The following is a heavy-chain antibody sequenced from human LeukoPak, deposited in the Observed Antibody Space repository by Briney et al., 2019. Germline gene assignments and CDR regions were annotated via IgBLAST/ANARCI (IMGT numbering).Heavy chain of an antibody. V-gene: IGHV1-2*02. CDR1: GYTFTGYY. J-gene: IGHJ6*02. CDR2: INPNSGGT. CDR3: ASVEGVPRLMSTDV. Sequence: ASVKVSCKASGYTFTGYYMHWVRQAPGQGLEWMGWINPNSGGTNYAQKFQGRVTVTRDTSISTAYMELSRLRSDDTAVYYCASVEGVPRLMSTDVWGQGTTVTVSS. D-gene: IGHD6-6*01.